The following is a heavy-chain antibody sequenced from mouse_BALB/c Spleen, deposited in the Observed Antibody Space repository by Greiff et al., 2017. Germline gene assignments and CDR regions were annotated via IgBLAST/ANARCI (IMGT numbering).Heavy chain of an antibody. J-gene: IGHJ1*01. CDR1: GYTFTSYW. CDR3: TRDGNPNWYFDV. V-gene: IGHV1-5*01. CDR2: IYPGNSDT. Sequence: EVQLQQSGTVLARPGASVKMSCKASGYTFTSYWMHWVKQRPGQGLEWIGAIYPGNSDTSYNQKFKGKAKLTAVTSTSTAYMELSSLTNEDSAVYYCTRDGNPNWYFDVWGAGTTVTVSS. D-gene: IGHD2-1*01.